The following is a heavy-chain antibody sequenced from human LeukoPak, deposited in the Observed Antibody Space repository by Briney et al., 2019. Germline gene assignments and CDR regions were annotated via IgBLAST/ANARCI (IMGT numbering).Heavy chain of an antibody. Sequence: PGKSLTLSCAASGFSFSSYAMHWVRQAPAKGLEWVAFMSYDGTKEHYADSVKGRFTISRDNSMNTLYLQINSLGPEDTAVYYCAKDRYGSGNNYLDAWGQGTLVTVSS. CDR2: MSYDGTKE. CDR1: GFSFSSYA. J-gene: IGHJ4*02. CDR3: AKDRYGSGNNYLDA. D-gene: IGHD3-10*01. V-gene: IGHV3-30*18.